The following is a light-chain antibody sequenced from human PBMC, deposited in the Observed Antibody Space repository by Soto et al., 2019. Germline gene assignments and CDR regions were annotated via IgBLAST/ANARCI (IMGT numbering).Light chain of an antibody. J-gene: IGLJ1*01. CDR2: GNN. CDR1: GSNIGAGYD. CDR3: QSYDSSLSEV. Sequence: VLTQPPSVSGAPGQRVTISCTGSGSNIGAGYDVHWYQQFPGTAPKLLIYGNNNRPSGVPDRFSGSKSGTSASLAITGLQAEDEADYYCQSYDSSLSEVFGTGTKVTVL. V-gene: IGLV1-40*01.